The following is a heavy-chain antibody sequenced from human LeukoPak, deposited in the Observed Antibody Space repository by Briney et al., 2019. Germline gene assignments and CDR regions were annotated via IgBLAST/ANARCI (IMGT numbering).Heavy chain of an antibody. CDR2: IKSKTDGGTT. Sequence: GGSLRLSCAASGFTFSNAWMSWVRQAPGKGLEWVGRIKSKTDGGTTDYAAPVKGRFTISRDDSKNTLYLQMNSLKTEDTAVYYCTTEGIAAAGTGEGVLVTGYWGQGTLVTVSS. V-gene: IGHV3-15*01. D-gene: IGHD6-13*01. CDR1: GFTFSNAW. CDR3: TTEGIAAAGTGEGVLVTGY. J-gene: IGHJ4*02.